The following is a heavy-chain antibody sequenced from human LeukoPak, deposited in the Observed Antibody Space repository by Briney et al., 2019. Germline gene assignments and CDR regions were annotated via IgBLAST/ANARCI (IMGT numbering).Heavy chain of an antibody. CDR3: AHRSGSNAFDI. Sequence: SGPTLVKPTQTLTLTCTFSGFVSVGWIRQPPGKALEWLALIYWDDDKRYSPSLKSRLTLPKDTSKNQVVLTMTNMDPVDTATYYCAHRSGSNAFDIWGQGTMVTVSS. V-gene: IGHV2-5*02. CDR2: IYWDDDK. D-gene: IGHD1-26*01. CDR1: GFVS. J-gene: IGHJ3*02.